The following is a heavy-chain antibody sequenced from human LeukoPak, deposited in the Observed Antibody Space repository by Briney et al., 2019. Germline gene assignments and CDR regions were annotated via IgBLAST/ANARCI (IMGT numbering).Heavy chain of an antibody. Sequence: SVKVSCKASGGTFSSYAISWVRQAPGQGLEWMGGIIPIFGTANYAQKFQGRVTITADESTSTAYMELSSLRSDDTAVYYCARNLLPIFGVVTGYDYWGQGTLVTVSS. CDR1: GGTFSSYA. CDR3: ARNLLPIFGVVTGYDY. D-gene: IGHD3-3*01. J-gene: IGHJ4*02. V-gene: IGHV1-69*01. CDR2: IIPIFGTA.